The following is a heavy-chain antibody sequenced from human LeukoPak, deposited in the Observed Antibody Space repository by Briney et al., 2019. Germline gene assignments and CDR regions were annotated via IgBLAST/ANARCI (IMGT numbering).Heavy chain of an antibody. CDR3: AEDFTIFGVVEYYFDY. D-gene: IGHD3-3*01. Sequence: GGSLRLSCAASGFTFSSYAMHWVRQAPGKGLEWVAVISYDGSNKYYADSVKGRFTISRDNSKNTLYLQMNSLRAEDTAVYYCAEDFTIFGVVEYYFDYWGQGTLVTVSS. V-gene: IGHV3-30*04. CDR2: ISYDGSNK. J-gene: IGHJ4*02. CDR1: GFTFSSYA.